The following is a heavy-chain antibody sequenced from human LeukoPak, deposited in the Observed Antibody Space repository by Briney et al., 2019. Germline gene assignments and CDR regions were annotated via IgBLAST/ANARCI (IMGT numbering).Heavy chain of an antibody. CDR2: ISGSGGST. CDR1: GFTFSSYA. V-gene: IGHV3-23*01. Sequence: PGGSLRLSCAASGFTFSSYAMSWVRQAPGKGLEWVSAISGSGGSTYYADSVKGRFTVSRDNSKNTLYLQMNSLRAEDTAVFYCAKGQNVDTASLDYWGQGTLVTVSS. CDR3: AKGQNVDTASLDY. J-gene: IGHJ4*02. D-gene: IGHD5-18*01.